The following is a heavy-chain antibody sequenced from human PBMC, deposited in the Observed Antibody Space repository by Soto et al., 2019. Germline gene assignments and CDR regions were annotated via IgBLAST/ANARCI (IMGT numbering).Heavy chain of an antibody. Sequence: QVQLVESGGGVVQPGRSLRLSCAASGFTFSSYGMHWVRQAPGKGLEWVAVIWYDGSNKYYADSVKGRFTISRDNSKNXLYLQMNSLRAEDTAVYYCARDGGYSSSWLNWFDPWGQGTLVTVSS. D-gene: IGHD6-13*01. CDR2: IWYDGSNK. CDR1: GFTFSSYG. CDR3: ARDGGYSSSWLNWFDP. J-gene: IGHJ5*02. V-gene: IGHV3-33*01.